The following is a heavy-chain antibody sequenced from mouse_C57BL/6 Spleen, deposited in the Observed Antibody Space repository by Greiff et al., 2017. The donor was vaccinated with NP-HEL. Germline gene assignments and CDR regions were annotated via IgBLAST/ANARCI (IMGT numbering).Heavy chain of an antibody. CDR1: GFTFTDYY. V-gene: IGHV7-3*01. Sequence: EVKVVESGGGLVQPGGSLSLSCAASGFTFTDYYMSWVRQPPGKALEWLGFIRNKANGYTTEYSASVKGRFTISRDNSQSILYLQMNALRAEDSATYYCARDYGSSYTAMDYWGQGTSVTVSS. D-gene: IGHD1-1*01. CDR3: ARDYGSSYTAMDY. J-gene: IGHJ4*01. CDR2: IRNKANGYTT.